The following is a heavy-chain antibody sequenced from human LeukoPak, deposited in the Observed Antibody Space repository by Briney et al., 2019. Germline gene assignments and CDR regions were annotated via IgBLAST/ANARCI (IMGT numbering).Heavy chain of an antibody. CDR2: INPNSGDT. Sequence: ASEKVSCKTSGFNFIAYQIHWVRQPPRQGLERMGWINPNSGDTNYAENFQDRVTMTTDASISTAYMELSRLRSDDTAVYYCATYYHSGTFYDLYSWGQGTLVTVSS. CDR1: GFNFIAYQ. D-gene: IGHD3-10*01. J-gene: IGHJ4*02. CDR3: ATYYHSGTFYDLYS. V-gene: IGHV1-2*02.